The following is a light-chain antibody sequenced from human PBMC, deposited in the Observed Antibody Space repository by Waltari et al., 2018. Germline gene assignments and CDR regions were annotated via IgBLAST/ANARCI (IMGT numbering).Light chain of an antibody. CDR2: GAS. Sequence: EIVLTQSPGTLSLSPGERATVSCRARQSVSRALAWYQQKPGQAPRLLIYGASTRATGIPDRFSGSGSGTDFSLTISRLEPDDFAVYYCQHYLRLPVTFGQGTTVEI. CDR1: QSVSRA. J-gene: IGKJ1*01. CDR3: QHYLRLPVT. V-gene: IGKV3-20*01.